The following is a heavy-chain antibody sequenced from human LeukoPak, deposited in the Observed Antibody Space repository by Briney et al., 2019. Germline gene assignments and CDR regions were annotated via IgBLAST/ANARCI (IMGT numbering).Heavy chain of an antibody. CDR2: IYTSGST. D-gene: IGHD3-10*01. CDR3: ASGVRGVIPFYYYGMDV. Sequence: PSQTLSLTCTVSGGSISSGSYYWSWIRQPAGKGLEWIGRIYTSGSTNYNPSLKSRVTISVDTSKNQFSLKLGSVTAADTAVYYCASGVRGVIPFYYYGMDVWGQGTTVTVSS. CDR1: GGSISSGSYY. V-gene: IGHV4-61*02. J-gene: IGHJ6*02.